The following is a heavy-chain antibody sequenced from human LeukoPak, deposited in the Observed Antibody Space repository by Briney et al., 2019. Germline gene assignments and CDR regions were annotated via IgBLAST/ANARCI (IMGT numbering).Heavy chain of an antibody. CDR2: MNPNSGGT. D-gene: IGHD6-19*01. J-gene: IGHJ6*03. Sequence: ASVKVSCKASGHTFTGYYMHWVRQAPGQGLEWMGRMNPNSGGTNYAQKFQGRVTMTRDTSISTAYMELSRLRSDDTAVYYCARATIAVAGKGYYYYYMDVWGKGTTVTVSS. V-gene: IGHV1-2*06. CDR1: GHTFTGYY. CDR3: ARATIAVAGKGYYYYYMDV.